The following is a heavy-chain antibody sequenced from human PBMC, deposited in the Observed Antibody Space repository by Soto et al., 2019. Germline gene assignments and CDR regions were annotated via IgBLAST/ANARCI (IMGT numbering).Heavy chain of an antibody. CDR3: AGGGYDFWSGYYIPPYYYYYYGMDV. D-gene: IGHD3-3*01. V-gene: IGHV3-7*01. J-gene: IGHJ6*02. CDR2: IKQDGSEK. Sequence: GGSLRLSCAASGFTFSSYWMSWVRQAPGKGLEWVANIKQDGSEKYYVDSVKGRFTISRDNAKNSLYLQMNSLRAEDTAVYYCAGGGYDFWSGYYIPPYYYYYYGMDVWGQGTTVTVSS. CDR1: GFTFSSYW.